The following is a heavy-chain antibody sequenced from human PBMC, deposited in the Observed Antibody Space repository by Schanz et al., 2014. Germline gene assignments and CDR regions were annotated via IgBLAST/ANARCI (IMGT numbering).Heavy chain of an antibody. Sequence: QVQLVQSGADMKKPGASVKVSCKASGNTLSAYYIHWIRQAPGQGLEWMGRIDPNSGGTNYAQKFQGRVNMSSDTSITTVYMEVNSLTYDDTPVFYCARTASHDVWRGYIPHYAFDLWGQGTVVIVSS. V-gene: IGHV1-2*06. D-gene: IGHD3-3*01. CDR2: IDPNSGGT. J-gene: IGHJ3*01. CDR1: GNTLSAYY. CDR3: ARTASHDVWRGYIPHYAFDL.